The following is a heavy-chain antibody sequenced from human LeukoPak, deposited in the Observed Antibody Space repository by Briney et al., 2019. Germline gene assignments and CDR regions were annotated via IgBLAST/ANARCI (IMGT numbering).Heavy chain of an antibody. V-gene: IGHV4-59*12. CDR1: GGSISSYY. J-gene: IGHJ6*02. D-gene: IGHD3-9*01. Sequence: SETLSLTCTVSGGSISSYYWSWIRQPPRKGLEWIGYIYYSGSTNYNPSHKSRVTISVDTSKNQFSLKLRSVTAADTAVYYCARATYYDILTGYLQGDYYYGMDVWGQGTTVTVSS. CDR2: IYYSGST. CDR3: ARATYYDILTGYLQGDYYYGMDV.